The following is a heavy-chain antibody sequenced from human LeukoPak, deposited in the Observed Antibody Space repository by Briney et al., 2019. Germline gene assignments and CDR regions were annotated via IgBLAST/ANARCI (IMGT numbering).Heavy chain of an antibody. CDR1: GFTFSSYA. Sequence: GGSLRLSCAASGFTFSSYAMSWVRQAPGKGLEWVSAISGSGGSTYYADSVKGRFTISRDNSKNTLYLQMNSLRAEDTAVYYCAKDPPTYDFWSGYLSWFDPWGQGTLVTVSS. V-gene: IGHV3-23*01. CDR2: ISGSGGST. J-gene: IGHJ5*02. CDR3: AKDPPTYDFWSGYLSWFDP. D-gene: IGHD3-3*01.